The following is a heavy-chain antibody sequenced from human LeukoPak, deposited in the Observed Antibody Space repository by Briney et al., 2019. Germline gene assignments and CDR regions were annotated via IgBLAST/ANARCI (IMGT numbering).Heavy chain of an antibody. CDR2: IYYSGST. J-gene: IGHJ4*02. Sequence: SETLSLTCTVSGGSISSSSYYWGWIRQPPGKGLEWIGSIYYSGSTYYNPSLKSRVTISVDTSKNQFSLKLSSVTAADTAVYYCARESGYSSFYDYWGQGTLVTVSS. D-gene: IGHD6-19*01. CDR3: ARESGYSSFYDY. V-gene: IGHV4-39*07. CDR1: GGSISSSSYY.